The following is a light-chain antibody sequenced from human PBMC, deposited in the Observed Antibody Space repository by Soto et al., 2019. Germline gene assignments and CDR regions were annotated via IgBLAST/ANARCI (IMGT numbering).Light chain of an antibody. V-gene: IGKV3D-11*02. CDR2: DAS. Sequence: EIALTQSPATLSLSPGERATLSCRASQSVSSYLAWYQQKPGQAPRLLIYDASNRATGIPARFSGSGPGTDFTLTISSLEPEDFAVYYCQQRSNWLTFGGGTKVDIK. CDR3: QQRSNWLT. J-gene: IGKJ4*01. CDR1: QSVSSY.